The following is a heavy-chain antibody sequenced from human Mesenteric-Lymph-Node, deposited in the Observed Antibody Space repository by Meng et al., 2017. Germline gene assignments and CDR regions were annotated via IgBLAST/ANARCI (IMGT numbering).Heavy chain of an antibody. J-gene: IGHJ4*02. D-gene: IGHD1-26*01. Sequence: ASVKVSCKASGYTFTSYGISWVRQAPGQGLEWMGWISAYNGNTKYSQKFQGRVTITRDTSASTAYMELSSLRSEDTAVYYCARARRGVGATIYFDYWGQGTLVTVSS. CDR2: ISAYNGNT. V-gene: IGHV1-18*01. CDR1: GYTFTSYG. CDR3: ARARRGVGATIYFDY.